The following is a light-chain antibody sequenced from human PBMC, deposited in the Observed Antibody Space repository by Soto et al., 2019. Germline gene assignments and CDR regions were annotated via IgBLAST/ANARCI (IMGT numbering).Light chain of an antibody. CDR1: SSDVGNYNL. CDR3: CSYAGDSTWV. Sequence: QSALTQPASVSGSPGQSITISCTGTSSDVGNYNLVSWYQQHPGEAPKLLIYEGSKRPSGVSNRFSGSKVGNTASLTISGLQAEDEVDYYCCSYAGDSTWVFGGGTKLTVL. V-gene: IGLV2-23*01. J-gene: IGLJ3*02. CDR2: EGS.